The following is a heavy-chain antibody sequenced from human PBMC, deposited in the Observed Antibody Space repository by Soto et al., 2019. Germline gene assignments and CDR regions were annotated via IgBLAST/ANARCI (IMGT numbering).Heavy chain of an antibody. V-gene: IGHV5-51*01. CDR2: IYPGDSNT. D-gene: IGHD2-2*02. J-gene: IGHJ4*02. Sequence: GESLKISCTGSGYSFTNYWIGWVRQMSGKGLEWMGIIYPGDSNTRYSPSFQGQVTISADKSISTAYLQWSSLKASDTAMYFCARQGYCSNTACYTVDYWGQGTLVTVSS. CDR1: GYSFTNYW. CDR3: ARQGYCSNTACYTVDY.